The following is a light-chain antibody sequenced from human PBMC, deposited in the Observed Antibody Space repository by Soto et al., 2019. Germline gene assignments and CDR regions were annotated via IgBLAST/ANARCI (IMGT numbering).Light chain of an antibody. V-gene: IGLV1-40*01. Sequence: QSVPTQPPSVSGAPGQRVTISCTGSSSNIGAGYDVHWYQQLPGTVPKLLIYGNSNRPSGVPDRFSGSKSGTSASLAITGLQAEDEADYYCQSYDSSLSDVFGTGTKVTVL. J-gene: IGLJ1*01. CDR3: QSYDSSLSDV. CDR2: GNS. CDR1: SSNIGAGYD.